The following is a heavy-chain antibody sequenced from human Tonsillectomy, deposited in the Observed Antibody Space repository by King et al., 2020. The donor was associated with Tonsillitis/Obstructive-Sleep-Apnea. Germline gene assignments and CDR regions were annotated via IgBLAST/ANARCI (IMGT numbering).Heavy chain of an antibody. Sequence: VQLQESGPGLVKPSETLSLTCTVSGASITGYYWNWIRQPPGKGLEWIGSVYYSGRTNYNPSLKSRVTISEDTSQKQISLKLTTVTAADTAVYYCSSYRSGWHVPFDSWGPGTLVTVSS. V-gene: IGHV4-59*01. CDR3: SSYRSGWHVPFDS. D-gene: IGHD6-19*01. CDR2: VYYSGRT. J-gene: IGHJ4*01. CDR1: GASITGYY.